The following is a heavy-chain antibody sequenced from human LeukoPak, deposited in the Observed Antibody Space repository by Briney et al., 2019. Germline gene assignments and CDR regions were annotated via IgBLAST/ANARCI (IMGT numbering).Heavy chain of an antibody. CDR3: ARDGDWPDYRYYFDY. J-gene: IGHJ4*02. D-gene: IGHD3-16*02. Sequence: VASVKVSCKASGYTFTSYGISWVRQAPGQGLEWMGWISAYNGNTNYAQKLQGRVTMTTDTSTSTAYMELRSLRSDDTAVYYCARDGDWPDYRYYFDYWGQGTLVTVSS. V-gene: IGHV1-18*01. CDR1: GYTFTSYG. CDR2: ISAYNGNT.